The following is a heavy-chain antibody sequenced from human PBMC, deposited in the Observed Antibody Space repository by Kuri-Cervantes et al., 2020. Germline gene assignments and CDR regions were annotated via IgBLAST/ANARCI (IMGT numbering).Heavy chain of an antibody. J-gene: IGHJ4*02. CDR2: ISGSGGST. Sequence: GESLKISCAASGFTFNSYAMSWVRQAPGKGLEWVSAISGSGGSTYYADSVKGRFTISRDNSKNTLYLQMNSLRAEDTAVYYCAKANRISFIVVVTATPDPFDYWGQGTLVTVSS. CDR1: GFTFNSYA. D-gene: IGHD2-21*02. V-gene: IGHV3-23*01. CDR3: AKANRISFIVVVTATPDPFDY.